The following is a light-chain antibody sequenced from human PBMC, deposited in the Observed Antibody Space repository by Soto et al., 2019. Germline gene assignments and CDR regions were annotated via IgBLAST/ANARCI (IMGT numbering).Light chain of an antibody. CDR2: DAS. CDR3: QQRSNWPPIT. V-gene: IGKV3-11*01. J-gene: IGKJ5*01. CDR1: QSAKSF. Sequence: EIVLTQSPAPLSLSPGERATLSCRASQSAKSFLVWYQQRPGQAPRLLIHDASHRAAGIPARFSGSGFGTDFTLTISSLEPEDAAVYYCQQRSNWPPITFGQGTRLEIK.